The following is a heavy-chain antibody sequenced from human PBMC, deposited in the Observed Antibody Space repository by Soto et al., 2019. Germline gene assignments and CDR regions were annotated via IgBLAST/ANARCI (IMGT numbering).Heavy chain of an antibody. CDR2: ISSSGSTI. D-gene: IGHD2-2*01. J-gene: IGHJ6*02. Sequence: GGSLRLSCAASGFTFSSYEMNWVRQAPGKGLEWVSYISSSGSTISYADSVKGRFTISRDNAKNSLYLQMNSLRAEDTAVYYCARWDGDCSSTSCYPGSYGMDVWGQGTTVTVSS. CDR1: GFTFSSYE. V-gene: IGHV3-48*03. CDR3: ARWDGDCSSTSCYPGSYGMDV.